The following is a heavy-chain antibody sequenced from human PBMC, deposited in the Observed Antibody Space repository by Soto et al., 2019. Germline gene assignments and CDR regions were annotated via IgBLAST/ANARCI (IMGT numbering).Heavy chain of an antibody. CDR1: GFTFSSYG. D-gene: IGHD3-10*01. CDR2: IWYDGSNK. CDR3: ARDGSGSHYKGGYNWFDP. V-gene: IGHV3-33*01. J-gene: IGHJ5*02. Sequence: GGSLRLSCAASGFTFSSYGMHWVRQAPGKGLEWVAVIWYDGSNKYYADSVKGRFTISRDNSKNTLYLQMNSLRAEDTAVYYCARDGSGSHYKGGYNWFDPWGQGTLVTVSS.